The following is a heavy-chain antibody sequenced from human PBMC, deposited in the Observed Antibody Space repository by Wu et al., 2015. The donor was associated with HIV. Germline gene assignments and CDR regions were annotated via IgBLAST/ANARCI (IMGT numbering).Heavy chain of an antibody. CDR1: GYTFTSYG. CDR2: ISTYNGYA. CDR3: ARKGENGMDA. Sequence: QVQLVQSGAEVKKPGASVKVSCKASGYTFTSYGISWVRQAPGRGLEWMGYISTYNGYANYEQKLQGRVTMTADTSTSTVYMELRSLRSDDTAVYYCARKGENGMDAWGQGTTVTVSS. J-gene: IGHJ6*02. V-gene: IGHV1-18*01.